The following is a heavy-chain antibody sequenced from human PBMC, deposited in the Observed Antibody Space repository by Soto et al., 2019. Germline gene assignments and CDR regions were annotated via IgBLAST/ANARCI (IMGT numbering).Heavy chain of an antibody. D-gene: IGHD3-10*01. Sequence: EQLVESGGGVVQPGRSLRLSCAASGFTFSSYGMHWVRQAPGKGLEWMAVISYDGSNKYYRDSVKGRFTISRDNSKNTLYLQMNSLRDEDTAVYYCAKDGSATYYHGMDVWGQGTAVTVSS. V-gene: IGHV3-30*18. CDR3: AKDGSATYYHGMDV. CDR1: GFTFSSYG. CDR2: ISYDGSNK. J-gene: IGHJ6*02.